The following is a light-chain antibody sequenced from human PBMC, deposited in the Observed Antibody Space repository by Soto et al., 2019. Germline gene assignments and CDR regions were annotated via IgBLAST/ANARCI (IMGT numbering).Light chain of an antibody. CDR3: RSYTSSSTWV. J-gene: IGLJ3*02. V-gene: IGLV2-14*01. CDR1: SSDVGGYNY. Sequence: QSALTRPASVSGAPGQSITISCTGTSSDVGGYNYVSWYQQHPGKAPQLMIYEVSNRPSGVSNRFSGSKSGNTASLTISGLPAEDEANYYCRSYTSSSTWVFGGGTKLTVL. CDR2: EVS.